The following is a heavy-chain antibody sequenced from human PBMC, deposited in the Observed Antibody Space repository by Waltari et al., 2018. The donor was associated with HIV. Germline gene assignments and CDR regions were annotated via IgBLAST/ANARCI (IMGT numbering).Heavy chain of an antibody. CDR3: ARSIVVVTAHHDAFDI. V-gene: IGHV4-34*01. CDR1: GGSFSGYY. D-gene: IGHD2-21*02. J-gene: IGHJ3*02. CDR2: INHSGST. Sequence: QVQLQQWGAGLLKPSETLSLTCAVYGGSFSGYYWSWIRQPPGKGLEWIGEINHSGSTNYNPSLKSRVTISVDTSKNQFSLKLSSVTAADTAVYYCARSIVVVTAHHDAFDIWGQGTMVTVSS.